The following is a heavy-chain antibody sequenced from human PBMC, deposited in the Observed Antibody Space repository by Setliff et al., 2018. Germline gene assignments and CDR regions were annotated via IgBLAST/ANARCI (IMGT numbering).Heavy chain of an antibody. D-gene: IGHD6-19*01. V-gene: IGHV4-59*01. CDR3: ARDQYTSGWYGPPESYFDC. Sequence: SETLSLTCSVSGASINRDYWSWIRQSPGTRLEFIAHVRYNGRADYNPSLKSRASISIDTSKRQFSLKLSSVTAADTAVYYCARDQYTSGWYGPPESYFDCWGLGILVTVSS. CDR2: VRYNGRA. J-gene: IGHJ4*01. CDR1: GASINRDY.